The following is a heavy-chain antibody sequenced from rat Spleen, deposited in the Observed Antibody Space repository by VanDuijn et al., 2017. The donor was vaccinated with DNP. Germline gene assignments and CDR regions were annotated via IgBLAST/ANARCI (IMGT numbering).Heavy chain of an antibody. CDR1: GYTFTSYY. J-gene: IGHJ3*01. D-gene: IGHD4-3*01. V-gene: IGHV1-43*01. Sequence: QVQLQQSGAGVAKPGSSVKISCKASGYTFTSYYISWIKQTTGQGLDYIGYIYTGSGGTNYNEKFKGKATLTGGKSSSTAFMQLSSLTPDDSAVYYCARGSDGVWFVYWGQGTLVTVSS. CDR2: IYTGSGGT. CDR3: ARGSDGVWFVY.